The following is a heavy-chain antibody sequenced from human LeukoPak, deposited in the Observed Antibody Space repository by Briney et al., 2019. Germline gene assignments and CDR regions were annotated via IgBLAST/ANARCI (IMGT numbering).Heavy chain of an antibody. J-gene: IGHJ4*02. CDR3: LTGPFDY. CDR1: EFTFSSSA. CDR2: IRSKANNYAT. V-gene: IGHV3-73*01. Sequence: GGSLRLSCEASEFTFSSSAMHWVRRASGRGLEWLGRIRSKANNYATAYAASVKGRCTISRDDSKNTAYLQTNSLKTEDTAVYYCLTGPFDYWVQGTPVTVSS.